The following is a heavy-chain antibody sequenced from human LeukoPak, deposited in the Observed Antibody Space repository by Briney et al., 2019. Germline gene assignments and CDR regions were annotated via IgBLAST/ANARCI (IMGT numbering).Heavy chain of an antibody. CDR3: ARGGSHHGFDI. CDR2: IVTNNGGT. Sequence: VASVKVSCKASGYTFTDYYMHWVRQAPGQGLEWMGWIVTNNGGTNYAQNFKGRVTMTRDTSVSTAYVEVSDLKSDDTAVYYCARGGSHHGFDIWAQGTMVTVSS. J-gene: IGHJ3*02. V-gene: IGHV1-2*02. CDR1: GYTFTDYY.